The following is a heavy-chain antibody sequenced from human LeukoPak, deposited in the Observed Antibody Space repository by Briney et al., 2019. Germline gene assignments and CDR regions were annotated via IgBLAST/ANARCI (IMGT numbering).Heavy chain of an antibody. CDR2: ISAYNGNT. Sequence: EASVKVSCKASGYTFTSYGISWVRQAPGQGLEWMGWISAYNGNTNYAQKLQGRVTMTTDTSTSTAYMELRSLRSDDTAVYYCARDHAYFYDSSGYEQYFRHWGQGTLVTVSS. CDR3: ARDHAYFYDSSGYEQYFRH. J-gene: IGHJ1*01. V-gene: IGHV1-18*01. D-gene: IGHD3-22*01. CDR1: GYTFTSYG.